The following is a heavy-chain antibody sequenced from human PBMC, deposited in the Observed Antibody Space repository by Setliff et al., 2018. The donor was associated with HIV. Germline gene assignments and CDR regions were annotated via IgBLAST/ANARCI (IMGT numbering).Heavy chain of an antibody. CDR1: GFTFSSYE. CDR3: AREGRITSFGVIIPGSNALDV. V-gene: IGHV3-48*03. CDR2: ISSTGKTI. D-gene: IGHD3-3*01. J-gene: IGHJ6*02. Sequence: PGGSLRLSCAASGFTFSSYEMNWVRQAPGKGLEWISYISSTGKTIYYADSVKGRFTISRDNAKNSLSLQMNSLRAEDTAVYYCAREGRITSFGVIIPGSNALDVWGQGTTVTVSS.